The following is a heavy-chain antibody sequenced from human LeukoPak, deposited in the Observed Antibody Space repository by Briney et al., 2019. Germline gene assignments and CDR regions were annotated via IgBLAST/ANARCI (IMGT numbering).Heavy chain of an antibody. Sequence: SETLSLTCTVSGGSMSSYYWSWIRQPAGKGLEWIGRMYTSGSTNYNPSLKSRVTMSIDTSKKHFSLNLDSVTAADTAVYYCATYDQQLAFDNWGQGSLVTVSS. CDR2: MYTSGST. J-gene: IGHJ4*02. D-gene: IGHD6-13*01. V-gene: IGHV4-4*07. CDR3: ATYDQQLAFDN. CDR1: GGSMSSYY.